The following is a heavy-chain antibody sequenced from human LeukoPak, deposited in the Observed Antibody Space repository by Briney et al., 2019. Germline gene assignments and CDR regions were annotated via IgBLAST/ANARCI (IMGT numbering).Heavy chain of an antibody. D-gene: IGHD1-26*01. V-gene: IGHV4-61*01. CDR3: ARAQGATEFDY. J-gene: IGHJ4*02. CDR2: IYYSGST. Sequence: SETLSLTCTVSGGSVSSGSYYWSWIRQPPGKGLEWIGYIYYSGSTNYNPSLKSRVTISVDTSKNQFSLKLSSVTAADTAVYYCARAQGATEFDYWGQGTLVTVSS. CDR1: GGSVSSGSYY.